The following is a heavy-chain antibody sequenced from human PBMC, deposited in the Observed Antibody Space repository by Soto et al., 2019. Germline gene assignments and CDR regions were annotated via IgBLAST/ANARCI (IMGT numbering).Heavy chain of an antibody. D-gene: IGHD4-4*01. CDR1: GGSISSGGYY. Sequence: QVQLQESGPGLVKPSQTLSLTCTVSGGSISSGGYYWSWIRQHPGKGLEWIGYIYYSGSTYYNPSLRCRVTMSVDTSKNQFSLKLSSGTAADTAVYYCARDPHRCSNYAGGYYYCGMDGWGRGTTVTVSS. V-gene: IGHV4-31*03. CDR3: ARDPHRCSNYAGGYYYCGMDG. J-gene: IGHJ6*02. CDR2: IYYSGST.